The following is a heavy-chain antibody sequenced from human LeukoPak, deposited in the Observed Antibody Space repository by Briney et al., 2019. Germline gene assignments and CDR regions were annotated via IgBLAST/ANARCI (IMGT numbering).Heavy chain of an antibody. Sequence: SETLSLTCTVSGGSISNYYWSWIRQPPGKGLEWVGYIYYSGSTYYNPSLKSRVSISVDPSKSQFSLKLTSVTAADTAVYYCATHPLLDYWGQGSLVTVSS. V-gene: IGHV4-59*08. J-gene: IGHJ4*02. CDR3: ATHPLLDY. CDR1: GGSISNYY. CDR2: IYYSGST. D-gene: IGHD3-16*02.